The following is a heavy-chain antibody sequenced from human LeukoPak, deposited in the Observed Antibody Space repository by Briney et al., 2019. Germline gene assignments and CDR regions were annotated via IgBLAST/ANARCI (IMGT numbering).Heavy chain of an antibody. D-gene: IGHD4-17*01. V-gene: IGHV3-53*01. J-gene: IGHJ4*02. CDR2: IYSDNT. CDR3: VRVSWPPGTRWYYFDY. CDR1: GFTVSSNS. Sequence: GGSLRLSCTVSGFTVSSNSMSWVRQAPGKGLEWVSFIYSDNTHYSDSVKGRFTISRDNSKNTLYLQMNSLRAEDTAVYYCVRVSWPPGTRWYYFDYWGQGTLVTVSS.